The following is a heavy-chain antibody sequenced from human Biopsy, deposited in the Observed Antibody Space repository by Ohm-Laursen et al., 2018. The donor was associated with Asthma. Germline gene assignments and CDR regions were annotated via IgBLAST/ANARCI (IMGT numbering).Heavy chain of an antibody. D-gene: IGHD4-17*01. CDR3: ARDYGDYVWRAFDI. CDR2: ISPSGNT. V-gene: IGHV4-30-2*01. Sequence: TLSLTWTVSGGSINIGDYYWSWIRQHPVKGLEWIGFISPSGNTYYSPSLKSRLTISVDRSKNQFSLRLSSVTAADTAMYYCARDYGDYVWRAFDIWGQGTMVTVSS. CDR1: GGSINIGDYY. J-gene: IGHJ3*02.